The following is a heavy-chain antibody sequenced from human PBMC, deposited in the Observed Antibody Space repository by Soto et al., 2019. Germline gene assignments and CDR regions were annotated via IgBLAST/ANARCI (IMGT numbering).Heavy chain of an antibody. CDR1: GFTFSSYG. J-gene: IGHJ4*02. V-gene: IGHV3-30*18. D-gene: IGHD4-17*01. CDR3: AKAATTVTTLLY. CDR2: ISYDGSNK. Sequence: GGSLRLSCAASGFTFSSYGMHWVRQAPGKGLEWVAVISYDGSNKYYADSVKGRFTISRDNSKNTLYLQKNSLRAEDTAVYYCAKAATTVTTLLYWGQGTLVTVSS.